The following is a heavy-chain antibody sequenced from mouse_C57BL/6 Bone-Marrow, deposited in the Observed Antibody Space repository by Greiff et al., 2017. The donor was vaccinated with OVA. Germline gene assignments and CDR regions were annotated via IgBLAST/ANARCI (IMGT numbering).Heavy chain of an antibody. J-gene: IGHJ3*01. D-gene: IGHD1-1*01. CDR2: IDPEDGEP. V-gene: IGHV14-2*01. Sequence: EVMLVESGAELVKPGASVKLSCTASGFNIKDYYMHWVKQRTEQGLEWIGRIDPEDGEPKYAPKFQGKATITADTSSNTAYLQLSSLTSEDTAVYYCARRLLRAWFAYWGQGTLVTVSA. CDR3: ARRLLRAWFAY. CDR1: GFNIKDYY.